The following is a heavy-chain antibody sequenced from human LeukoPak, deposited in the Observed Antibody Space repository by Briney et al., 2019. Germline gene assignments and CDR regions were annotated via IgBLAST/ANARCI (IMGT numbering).Heavy chain of an antibody. V-gene: IGHV3-7*03. CDR3: ARVLGAAAVQLYFDY. CDR2: IKQDGSEK. J-gene: IGHJ4*02. CDR1: GFTFSSYW. D-gene: IGHD6-13*01. Sequence: PGGSLRLSCAASGFTFSSYWMSWVRQAPGKGLEWVANIKQDGSEKYYVDSVKGRFTISRDNAKNSLYLQMNRLRAEDTAVYYCARVLGAAAVQLYFDYWGQGTLVTVSS.